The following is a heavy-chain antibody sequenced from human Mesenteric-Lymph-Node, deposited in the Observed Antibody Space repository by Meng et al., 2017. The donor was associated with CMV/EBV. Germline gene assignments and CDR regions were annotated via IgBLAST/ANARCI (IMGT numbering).Heavy chain of an antibody. V-gene: IGHV1-2*06. CDR1: SYY. CDR3: ARDLGRFGELSDIWFDP. D-gene: IGHD3-10*01. J-gene: IGHJ5*02. CDR2: INPNSGGT. Sequence: SYYIHGVRQAPGQGLEWMGRINPNSGGTNYAQKFQGRVTMTRDTSISTAYMELSRLRSDDTAAYYCARDLGRFGELSDIWFDPWGQGTLVTVSS.